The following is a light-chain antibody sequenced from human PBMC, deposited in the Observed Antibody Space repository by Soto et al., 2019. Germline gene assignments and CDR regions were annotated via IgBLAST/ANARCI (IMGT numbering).Light chain of an antibody. CDR2: DAS. J-gene: IGKJ4*01. Sequence: EIVLTQSPATLSLSPGERATLSSRASQSVGSSLAWYQQKPGQAPWLLIYDASYRASGIPARFSGSGSGTDFTLTISSLEPEDFAVYYCQQRYNWPLTFGGGTKVEIK. CDR1: QSVGSS. V-gene: IGKV3-11*01. CDR3: QQRYNWPLT.